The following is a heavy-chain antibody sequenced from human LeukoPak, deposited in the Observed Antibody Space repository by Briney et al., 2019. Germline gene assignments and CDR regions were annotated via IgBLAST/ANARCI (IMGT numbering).Heavy chain of an antibody. CDR3: ARDGSRYCSATSCYTGYYYYGMDV. J-gene: IGHJ6*02. Sequence: GGSLRLSCAASGFTFSDYYMGWIRQAPGKGLEWVSYIRGSGGTIYYADSVKGRFTISWDNAKNSLYLQMNSLRAEDTAVYYCARDGSRYCSATSCYTGYYYYGMDVWGQGTTVTVSS. CDR2: IRGSGGTI. CDR1: GFTFSDYY. V-gene: IGHV3-11*01. D-gene: IGHD2-2*02.